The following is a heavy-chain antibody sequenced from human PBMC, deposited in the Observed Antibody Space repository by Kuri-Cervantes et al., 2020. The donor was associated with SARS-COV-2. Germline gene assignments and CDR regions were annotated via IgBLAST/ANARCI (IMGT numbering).Heavy chain of an antibody. D-gene: IGHD1-26*01. J-gene: IGHJ6*03. V-gene: IGHV3-23*01. Sequence: GGSLRLSCAASGFTFSSYEMNWVRQAPGKGLEWVSAISGSGGSTYYADSVKGRFTISRDNSKNTLYLQMNSLRAEDTAVYYCAKASLVGYYYYYMDVWGKGTTVTVSS. CDR2: ISGSGGST. CDR1: GFTFSSYE. CDR3: AKASLVGYYYYYMDV.